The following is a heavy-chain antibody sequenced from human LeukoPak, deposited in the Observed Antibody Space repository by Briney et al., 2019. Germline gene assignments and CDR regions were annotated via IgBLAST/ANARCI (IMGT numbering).Heavy chain of an antibody. CDR1: GYTFTSYD. CDR2: MNPNRGNT. CDR3: ARGDTMVQGVIVRYYYYYMDV. J-gene: IGHJ6*03. Sequence: ASVKVSCKASGYTFTSYDINWVRQATGQGLEWMGWMNPNRGNTGYAQKFQGRVTMTRNTSISTAYMELSSLRSEDTAVYYCARGDTMVQGVIVRYYYYYMDVWGKGTTVTVSS. D-gene: IGHD3-10*01. V-gene: IGHV1-8*01.